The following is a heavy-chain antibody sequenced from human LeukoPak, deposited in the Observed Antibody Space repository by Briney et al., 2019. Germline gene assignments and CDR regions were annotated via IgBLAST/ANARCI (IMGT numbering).Heavy chain of an antibody. Sequence: SETLSLTCTVSGGSISSYYWSWIRQPPGKGLEWIGYIYYSGSTNYNPSLKSRVTISVDTSKNQFSLKLSSVTAADTAVYYCARPGGAAAGPFDYWGQGTLVTVSS. CDR2: IYYSGST. CDR3: ARPGGAAAGPFDY. J-gene: IGHJ4*02. CDR1: GGSISSYY. V-gene: IGHV4-59*12. D-gene: IGHD6-13*01.